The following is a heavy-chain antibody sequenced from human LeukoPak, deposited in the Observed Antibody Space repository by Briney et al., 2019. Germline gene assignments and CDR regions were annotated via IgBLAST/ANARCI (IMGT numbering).Heavy chain of an antibody. CDR1: GFTFSGYA. D-gene: IGHD3-22*01. V-gene: IGHV3-23*01. J-gene: IGHJ3*02. Sequence: GGSLRLSCAASGFTFSGYAMSWVRQAPGKGLEWVSAISGSGGSTYYADSVKGRVTISRDNSKNTLYLQMNSLRAEDTAVYYCAKDQDYDSSPSGDAFDIWGQGTMVTVSS. CDR3: AKDQDYDSSPSGDAFDI. CDR2: ISGSGGST.